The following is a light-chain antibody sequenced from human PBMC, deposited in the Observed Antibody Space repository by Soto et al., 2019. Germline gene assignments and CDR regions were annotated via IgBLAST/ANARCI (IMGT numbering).Light chain of an antibody. CDR3: QQFSSYPLT. V-gene: IGKV3-20*01. J-gene: IGKJ4*01. CDR1: RGIGDR. CDR2: DAS. Sequence: TQSPSSLSAVFGDRVIITCRASRGIGDRLAWYQQKPGQAPKLLIHDASSRATGIPDRFSGGGSGTDFILTISRLEPEDFAVYYCQQFSSYPLTFGGGTKVDIK.